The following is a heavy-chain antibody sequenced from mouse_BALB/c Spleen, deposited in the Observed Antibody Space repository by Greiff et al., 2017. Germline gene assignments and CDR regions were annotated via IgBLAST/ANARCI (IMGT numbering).Heavy chain of an antibody. Sequence: VQLQESGAELAKPGASVKMSCKASGYTFTSYWMHWVKQRPGQGLEWIGYINPSTGYTEYNQKFKDKATLTADKSSSTAYMQLSSLTSEDSAVYYCAREGTWALFAYWGQGTLVTVSA. D-gene: IGHD3-3*01. V-gene: IGHV1-7*01. CDR2: INPSTGYT. CDR1: GYTFTSYW. CDR3: AREGTWALFAY. J-gene: IGHJ3*01.